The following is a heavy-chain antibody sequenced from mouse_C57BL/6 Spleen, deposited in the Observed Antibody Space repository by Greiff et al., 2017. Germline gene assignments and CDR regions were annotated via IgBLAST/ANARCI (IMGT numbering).Heavy chain of an antibody. J-gene: IGHJ2*01. CDR2: IDPSDSEN. CDR1: GYTFTSYW. V-gene: IGHV1-52*01. CDR3: ARTWDD. Sequence: QVQLQQPGAELVRPGSSVKLSCKASGYTFTSYWMHWVKQRPIQGLEWIGKIDPSDSENHYNQKFKDKATLTVNKSSSPAYMQLSSLTSEDSAVYYCARTWDDWGQGTTLTVSS.